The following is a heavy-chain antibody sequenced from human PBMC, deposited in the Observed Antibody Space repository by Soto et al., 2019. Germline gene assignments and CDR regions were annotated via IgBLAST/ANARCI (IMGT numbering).Heavy chain of an antibody. CDR1: GFSLSSSGVG. J-gene: IGHJ3*02. CDR3: GHILDDGRNSI. CDR2: IYSNDDK. Sequence: QITLKESGPPLVKPTQTLTLTCTFSGFSLSSSGVGVEWVRQPPGKALEWLALIYSNDDKRYSPSVKSRLTITKDTSKNRVVLTMTNMDPVDTATYDCGHILDDGRNSIWGQGTMVTVSS. V-gene: IGHV2-5*01. D-gene: IGHD4-17*01.